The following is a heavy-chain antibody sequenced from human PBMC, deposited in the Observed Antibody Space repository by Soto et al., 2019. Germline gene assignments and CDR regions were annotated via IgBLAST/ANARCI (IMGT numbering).Heavy chain of an antibody. D-gene: IGHD3-22*01. CDR2: IIPILGIA. CDR1: GGTFSSYT. Sequence: QVQLVQSGAEVQKPGSSVKVSCKASGGTFSSYTISWVRQAPGQGLEWMGRIIPILGIANYAQKFQGRVTITADKSTSTAYLERSSLRSEDTAVYYCARARGDYYDSSGLFDYWGQGTLVTVSS. V-gene: IGHV1-69*02. CDR3: ARARGDYYDSSGLFDY. J-gene: IGHJ4*02.